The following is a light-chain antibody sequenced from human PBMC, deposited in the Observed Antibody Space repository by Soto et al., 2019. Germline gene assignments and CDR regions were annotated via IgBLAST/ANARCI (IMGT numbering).Light chain of an antibody. CDR3: QQYVSSGT. J-gene: IGKJ1*01. Sequence: EIVLTQSPGTLSLSPGERATLSCRASQSVSNNYLAWYQQKPDQAPRLLIYGASNRATGIPDRFSGSGSGTDFTLTISRLEPEDFSVYYCQQYVSSGTFGQGTKVEIK. CDR2: GAS. CDR1: QSVSNNY. V-gene: IGKV3-20*01.